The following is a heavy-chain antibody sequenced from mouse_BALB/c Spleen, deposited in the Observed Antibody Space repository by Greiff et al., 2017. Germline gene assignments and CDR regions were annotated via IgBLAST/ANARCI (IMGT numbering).Heavy chain of an antibody. V-gene: IGHV5-6*01. Sequence: DVQLVESGGDLVKPGGSLKLSCAASGFTFSSYGMSWVRQTPDKRLEWVATISSGGSYTYYPDSVKGRFTISRDNAKNTLYLQMSSLKSEDTAMYYCARDDYASWFAYWGQGTLVTVSA. J-gene: IGHJ3*01. CDR2: ISSGGSYT. CDR1: GFTFSSYG. D-gene: IGHD2-4*01. CDR3: ARDDYASWFAY.